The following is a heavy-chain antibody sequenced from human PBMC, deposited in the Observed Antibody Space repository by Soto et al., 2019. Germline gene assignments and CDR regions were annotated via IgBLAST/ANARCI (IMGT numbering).Heavy chain of an antibody. CDR3: VKAEYYYDSSGYYYLFDY. CDR2: ISSNGGST. J-gene: IGHJ4*02. CDR1: GFTFSSYA. V-gene: IGHV3-64D*08. Sequence: GGSLRLSCSASGFTFSSYAMHWVRQAPGKGLEYVSAISSNGGSTYYADSVKGRFTISRDNSKNTLYLQMSSLRAEDTAVYYCVKAEYYYDSSGYYYLFDYWGQGTLVTVSS. D-gene: IGHD3-22*01.